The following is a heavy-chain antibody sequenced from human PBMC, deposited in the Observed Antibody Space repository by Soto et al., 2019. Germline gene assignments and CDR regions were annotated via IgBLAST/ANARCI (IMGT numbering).Heavy chain of an antibody. CDR1: GFTFSSFG. D-gene: IGHD2-15*01. V-gene: IGHV3-21*04. CDR2: VTGNGIST. J-gene: IGHJ3*02. CDR3: ARDYCSGGSCYPVGDAFDI. Sequence: GGSLRLSCAASGFTFSSFGMSWVRQAPGKGLEWVSSVTGNGISTYYADSVKGRFTISRDNAKNSLYLQMNSLRAEDTAVYYCARDYCSGGSCYPVGDAFDIWGQGTMVTVSS.